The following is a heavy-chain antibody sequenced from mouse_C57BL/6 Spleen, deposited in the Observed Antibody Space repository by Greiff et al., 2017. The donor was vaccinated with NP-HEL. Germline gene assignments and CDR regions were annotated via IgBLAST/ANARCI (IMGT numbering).Heavy chain of an antibody. J-gene: IGHJ2*01. CDR2: ISYDGSN. CDR1: GYSITSGYY. Sequence: ESGPGLVKPSQSLSLTCSVTGYSITSGYYWNWIRQFPGNKLEWMGYISYDGSNNYNPSLKNRISITRDTSKNQFFLKLNSVTTEDTATYYCAREDYDGDYFDYWGQGTTLTVSS. D-gene: IGHD2-3*01. V-gene: IGHV3-6*01. CDR3: AREDYDGDYFDY.